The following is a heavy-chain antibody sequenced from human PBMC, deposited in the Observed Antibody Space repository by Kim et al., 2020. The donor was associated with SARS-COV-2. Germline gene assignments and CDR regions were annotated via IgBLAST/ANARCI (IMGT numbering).Heavy chain of an antibody. D-gene: IGHD3-3*01. CDR3: ASFGSRFLEWLNPYGMDV. J-gene: IGHJ6*02. CDR1: GFTFSSYE. V-gene: IGHV3-48*03. Sequence: GGSLRLSCAASGFTFSSYEMNWVRQAPGKGLEWVSYISSSGSTIYYADSVKGRFTISRDNAKNSLYLQMNSLRAEDTAVYYCASFGSRFLEWLNPYGMDVWGQGTTVTVSS. CDR2: ISSSGSTI.